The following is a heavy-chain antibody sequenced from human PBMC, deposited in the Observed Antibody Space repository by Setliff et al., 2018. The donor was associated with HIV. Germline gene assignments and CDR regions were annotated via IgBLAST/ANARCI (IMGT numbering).Heavy chain of an antibody. CDR1: GFSFGDYA. D-gene: IGHD4-4*01. CDR2: IRSKTFSGTA. V-gene: IGHV3-49*04. Sequence: GGSLRLSCTASGFSFGDYAMSWVRQAPGKGLEWVGFIRSKTFSGTADYAASVKGRFTVSRDDSKSIAYLQMNSLKTEDTAVYYCTSSYINYAYWGQGTLVTVSS. CDR3: TSSYINYAY. J-gene: IGHJ4*02.